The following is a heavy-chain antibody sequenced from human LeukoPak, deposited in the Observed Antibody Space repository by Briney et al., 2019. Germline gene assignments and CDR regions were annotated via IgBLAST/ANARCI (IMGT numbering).Heavy chain of an antibody. Sequence: GGSLRLSCAASGFIFSSDEMNWVRQAPGKGLEWVSFISSSGSVISYADSVKGRFTISRDNSKNTLYLQMNSLRAEDTALYYCAKDAVFGDYEWVFDYWGQGTLVTVSS. J-gene: IGHJ4*02. D-gene: IGHD4-17*01. V-gene: IGHV3-48*03. CDR1: GFIFSSDE. CDR2: ISSSGSVI. CDR3: AKDAVFGDYEWVFDY.